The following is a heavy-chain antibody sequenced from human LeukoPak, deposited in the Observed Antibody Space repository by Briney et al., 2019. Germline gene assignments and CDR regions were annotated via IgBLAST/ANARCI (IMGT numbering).Heavy chain of an antibody. J-gene: IGHJ3*01. D-gene: IGHD3-10*01. CDR2: INSDGSTT. CDR3: TRDMDPRDAFDS. CDR1: GFTFTTYW. V-gene: IGHV3-74*01. Sequence: QTGGSLRLSCAASGFTFTTYWMHWVRQAPGKGLVWVSRINSDGSTTTYADSVKGRFTISRDNAKNTMYLQMNSLRAEDTAVYYCTRDMDPRDAFDSWGQGTLVTVSS.